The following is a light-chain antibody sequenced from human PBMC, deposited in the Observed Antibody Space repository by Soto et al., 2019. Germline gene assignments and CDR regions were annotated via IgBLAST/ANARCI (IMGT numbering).Light chain of an antibody. CDR3: RSYAGSYTWV. CDR1: SSDVGGYNF. Sequence: QSALTQPRSVSGSPGQSVTISFTGTSSDVGGYNFVSWYQQHPGKAPKLMIYDVGKRPSGVPDRFSGSKSGNTASLTISGLQAEDEADYYCRSYAGSYTWVVGGGTQLTV. V-gene: IGLV2-11*01. CDR2: DVG. J-gene: IGLJ3*02.